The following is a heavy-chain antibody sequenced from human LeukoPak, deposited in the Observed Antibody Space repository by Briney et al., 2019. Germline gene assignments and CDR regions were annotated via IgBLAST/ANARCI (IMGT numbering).Heavy chain of an antibody. J-gene: IGHJ4*02. V-gene: IGHV3-20*04. Sequence: GGSLRLSCAAAGFTFDNYGMSWVRQVPGKGLEWVSSINANGGSTAYADSVRGRFTISRDNAKNSLYLQMNNLRAEDTAFYYCVRHDFWSGFKGGDYWGQGTLVTVSS. CDR2: INANGGST. CDR3: VRHDFWSGFKGGDY. D-gene: IGHD3-3*01. CDR1: GFTFDNYG.